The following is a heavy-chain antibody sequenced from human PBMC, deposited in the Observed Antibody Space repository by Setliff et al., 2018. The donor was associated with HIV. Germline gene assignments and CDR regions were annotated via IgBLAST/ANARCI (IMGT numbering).Heavy chain of an antibody. Sequence: PSETLSLTCTVSGGSISSSSYYWGWIRQPPGKGLEWIGSIYYSGSTNFNPSLKSRVTISVDMSKNQFSLKLSSVTAADTAVYYCARGAYDYVWGSYRALDYWGQGTLVTVSS. CDR2: IYYSGST. CDR1: GGSISSSSYY. CDR3: ARGAYDYVWGSYRALDY. J-gene: IGHJ4*02. D-gene: IGHD3-16*02. V-gene: IGHV4-39*07.